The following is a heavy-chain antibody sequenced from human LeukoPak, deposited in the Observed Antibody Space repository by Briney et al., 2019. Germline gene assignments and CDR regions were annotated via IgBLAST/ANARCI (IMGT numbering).Heavy chain of an antibody. CDR3: AKGISVVQYFDA. J-gene: IGHJ4*02. Sequence: ASVTVSCKASGYTFTAYYIHWVRQAPEQGLEWMGWINPNSGGTNFAQKFQGRVTMTGDTSITTAYMELSRLRSDDTTVYYCAKGISVVQYFDAWGQGALVTVSS. D-gene: IGHD6-19*01. CDR2: INPNSGGT. V-gene: IGHV1-2*02. CDR1: GYTFTAYY.